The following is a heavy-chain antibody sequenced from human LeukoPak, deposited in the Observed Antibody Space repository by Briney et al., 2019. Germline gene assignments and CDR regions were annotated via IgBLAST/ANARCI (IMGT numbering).Heavy chain of an antibody. V-gene: IGHV3-33*01. CDR3: AGDSQWLDYYGMDV. Sequence: GGSLRLSCAASGFTFSSYGMHWVRQAPGKGLEWVAVIWYDGSNKYYADSVKGRFTISRDNSKNTLYLQMNSLRAEDTAVYYCAGDSQWLDYYGMDVWGQGTTVTVSS. D-gene: IGHD6-19*01. CDR2: IWYDGSNK. J-gene: IGHJ6*02. CDR1: GFTFSSYG.